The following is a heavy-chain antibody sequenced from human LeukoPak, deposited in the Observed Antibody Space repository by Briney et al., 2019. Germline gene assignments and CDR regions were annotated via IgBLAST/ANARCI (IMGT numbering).Heavy chain of an antibody. CDR1: GGSISSYY. CDR3: ARHEYSSSWYFSDY. CDR2: IYYSGST. Sequence: SETLSLTCTVSGGSISSYYWSWIRQPPGKGPEWIGYIYYSGSTKYNPSLESRVTISVDTSKNQFSLKLSSVTAADTAVYYCARHEYSSSWYFSDYWGQGTLVTVSS. J-gene: IGHJ4*02. D-gene: IGHD6-13*01. V-gene: IGHV4-59*08.